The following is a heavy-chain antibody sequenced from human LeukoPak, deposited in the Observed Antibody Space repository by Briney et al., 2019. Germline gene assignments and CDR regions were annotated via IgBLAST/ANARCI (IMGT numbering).Heavy chain of an antibody. V-gene: IGHV1-8*01. CDR2: MNPNSGNT. Sequence: GASVKVSCKASGYAFTSYDIKWVRQATGQGPAWIGWMNPNSGNTGYTQNFQGRVTMTRNTSISTAYMELSSLKSEDTAVYYCARGRGSGHKENWFDPWGLGTLVTVSS. J-gene: IGHJ5*02. CDR3: ARGRGSGHKENWFDP. D-gene: IGHD6-19*01. CDR1: GYAFTSYD.